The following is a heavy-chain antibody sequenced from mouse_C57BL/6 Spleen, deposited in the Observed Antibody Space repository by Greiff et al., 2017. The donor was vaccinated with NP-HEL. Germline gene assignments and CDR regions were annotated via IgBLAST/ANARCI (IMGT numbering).Heavy chain of an antibody. D-gene: IGHD1-1*01. CDR2: IDPSDSYT. Sequence: VQLQQPGAELVKPGASVKLSCKASGYTFTSYWMQWVKQRPGQGLEWIGEIDPSDSYTNYNQKFKGKATLTVDTSSSTAYMQLSSLTSEDSAVYYCARKYYGSSFAYWGQGTTLTVSS. V-gene: IGHV1-50*01. CDR1: GYTFTSYW. J-gene: IGHJ2*01. CDR3: ARKYYGSSFAY.